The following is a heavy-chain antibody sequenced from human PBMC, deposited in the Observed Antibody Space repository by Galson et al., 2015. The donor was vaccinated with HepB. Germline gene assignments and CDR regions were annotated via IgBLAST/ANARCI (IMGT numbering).Heavy chain of an antibody. J-gene: IGHJ4*02. CDR2: ISGSGGSA. CDR3: AKDYRIRPELRGFVDY. CDR1: GFTFSSYA. V-gene: IGHV3-23*01. Sequence: SLRLSCAASGFTFSSYAMSWVRQAPGKGLEWVSDISGSGGSAYYADSVKGRFTISRDNSKNTLFLQMNSLSVEDTAVYYCAKDYRIRPELRGFVDYWGQGTLVTVSS. D-gene: IGHD4-23*01.